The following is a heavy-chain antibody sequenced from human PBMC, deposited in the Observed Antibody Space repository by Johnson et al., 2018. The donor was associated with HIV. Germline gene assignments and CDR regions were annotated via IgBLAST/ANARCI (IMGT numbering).Heavy chain of an antibody. J-gene: IGHJ3*02. V-gene: IGHV3-20*04. Sequence: VQLVESGGGVVRPGGSLRLSCAASGFTFDDYGMTWVRQAPGKGLEWVSGIYSGGNTYYADPVKGRFTISRGNSKNTLYLQMNSLRAEDTAVYYCARDPIGGNYLIGHDAFDIWGQGTMVTVSS. D-gene: IGHD1-7*01. CDR3: ARDPIGGNYLIGHDAFDI. CDR1: GFTFDDYG. CDR2: IYSGGNT.